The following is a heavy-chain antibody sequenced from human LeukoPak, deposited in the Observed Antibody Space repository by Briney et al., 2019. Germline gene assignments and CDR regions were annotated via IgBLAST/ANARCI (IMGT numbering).Heavy chain of an antibody. D-gene: IGHD3-22*01. V-gene: IGHV4-59*12. CDR3: ARDQYYYDSSAYRTIDY. CDR1: GGSISSYY. J-gene: IGHJ4*02. CDR2: IYYSGST. Sequence: KPSETLSLTCTVSGGSISSYYWSWIRQPPGKGLEWIGYIYYSGSTNYNPSLKSRVTISVDTSKNQFSLKLSSVTAADTAVYYCARDQYYYDSSAYRTIDYWGQGTLVTVSS.